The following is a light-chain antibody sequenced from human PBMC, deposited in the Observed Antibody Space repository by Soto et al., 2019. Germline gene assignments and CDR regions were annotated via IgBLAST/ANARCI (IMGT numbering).Light chain of an antibody. J-gene: IGKJ1*01. CDR3: QQYNGYLRT. CDR1: QSISSW. V-gene: IGKV1-5*03. CDR2: KSS. Sequence: DIRMTQSPSTLSASVGDRVTITCRASQSISSWLAWYQQKPGKAPKLLIYKSSSLESAVPSRFSGSGSGTEFTLTISSLQPDDFATYYCQQYNGYLRTFGQGTKVEIK.